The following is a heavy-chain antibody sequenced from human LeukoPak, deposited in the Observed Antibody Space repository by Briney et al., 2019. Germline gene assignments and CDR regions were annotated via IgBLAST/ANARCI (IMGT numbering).Heavy chain of an antibody. J-gene: IGHJ4*02. CDR2: INPNNGGT. Sequence: PSVKVSCTASVYTFTGHYMHWVRQAPGQGLEWMGWINPNNGGTNYEQKFQGRVTMTRDTSISKAYMELSRLRSDDTAVYYCARGYALYSGRYIDFDYWGQGTLVTVSS. CDR1: VYTFTGHY. CDR3: ARGYALYSGRYIDFDY. V-gene: IGHV1-2*02. D-gene: IGHD1-26*01.